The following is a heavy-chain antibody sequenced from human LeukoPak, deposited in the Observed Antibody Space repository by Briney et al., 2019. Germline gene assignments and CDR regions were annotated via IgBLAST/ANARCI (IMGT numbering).Heavy chain of an antibody. V-gene: IGHV1-46*01. CDR2: INPSGGST. CDR3: ARGLGITISAY. Sequence: ASVKVSCKASGYTFTSYYMHWVRHAPGQGLEWMGIINPSGGSTSYAQKFQGRVTMTRDMSTSTVYMELSSLRSEDTAVYYCARGLGITISAYWGQGTLVTVSS. D-gene: IGHD3-9*01. J-gene: IGHJ4*02. CDR1: GYTFTSYY.